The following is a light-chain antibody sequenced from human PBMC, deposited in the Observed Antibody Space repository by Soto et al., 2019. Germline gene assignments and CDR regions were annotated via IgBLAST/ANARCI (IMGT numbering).Light chain of an antibody. V-gene: IGKV1-6*01. J-gene: IGKJ4*01. CDR3: LQDYNYPLT. CDR1: QGIRND. Sequence: AIQMTQSPSSLSASVGDRVTITCRASQGIRNDLGWYQQKPGKAPKLLIYAASSLQSGVPSRFSGSGSGTDFTLTISSLKPEDYATYYCLQDYNYPLTFGGGTKVEIK. CDR2: AAS.